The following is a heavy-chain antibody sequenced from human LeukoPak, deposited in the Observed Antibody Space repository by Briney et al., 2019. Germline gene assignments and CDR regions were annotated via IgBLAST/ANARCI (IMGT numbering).Heavy chain of an antibody. V-gene: IGHV4-30-4*02. CDR1: GGSISSGDYY. CDR2: IYYSGST. Sequence: SETLSLTCTVSGGSISSGDYYWSWIRQPPGKGLEWIGYIYYSGSTYYTPSLRGRVTISVDTSKNQFSLKLSSVTAADTAVYYCARGDYYYGMDVWGQGTTVTVSS. J-gene: IGHJ6*02. CDR3: ARGDYYYGMDV.